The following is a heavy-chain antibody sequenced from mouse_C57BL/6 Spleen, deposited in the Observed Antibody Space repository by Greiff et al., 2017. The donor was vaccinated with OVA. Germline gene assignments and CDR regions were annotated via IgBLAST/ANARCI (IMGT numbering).Heavy chain of an antibody. Sequence: VQLKESVAELVRPGASVKLSCTASGFNIKNTYMHWVKQRPEQGLEWIGRIDPATGNTKYAPKFQGKATITADTSSNTAYLQLSSLTSEDTAIYYCARGLYWSYYFDYWGQGTTLTVSS. V-gene: IGHV14-3*01. CDR1: GFNIKNTY. CDR2: IDPATGNT. D-gene: IGHD2-12*01. J-gene: IGHJ2*01. CDR3: ARGLYWSYYFDY.